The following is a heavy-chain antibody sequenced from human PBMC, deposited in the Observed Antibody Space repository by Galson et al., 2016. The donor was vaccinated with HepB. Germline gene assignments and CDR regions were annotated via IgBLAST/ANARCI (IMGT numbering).Heavy chain of an antibody. D-gene: IGHD4-23*01. CDR1: GFSINTNGVG. J-gene: IGHJ4*02. Sequence: PALVQPTQTLTLACNFSGFSINTNGVGVGWVRQTPGQALEWLALIYWDNDQRYSPSLRSRLTITKDIRKKQVVLTMTNMDTVDTATYYCTRLTWRGRDSRGNLFLLDYWGQGTRVTVSS. CDR2: IYWDNDQ. CDR3: TRLTWRGRDSRGNLFLLDY. V-gene: IGHV2-5*02.